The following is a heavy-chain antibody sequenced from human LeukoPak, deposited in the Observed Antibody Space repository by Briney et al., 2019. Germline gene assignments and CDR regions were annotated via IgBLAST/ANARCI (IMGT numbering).Heavy chain of an antibody. Sequence: ASVKVSCTASGYTFTSYGIRWGRQAPGQGLEWMGWISAYNGNTNYAQKLQGRVTMTTDTSTSTAYMELRSLRSDDTAVYYCARAYSSSWYGIYYYGMDVWGQGTTVTVSS. CDR2: ISAYNGNT. D-gene: IGHD6-13*01. CDR1: GYTFTSYG. CDR3: ARAYSSSWYGIYYYGMDV. V-gene: IGHV1-18*01. J-gene: IGHJ6*02.